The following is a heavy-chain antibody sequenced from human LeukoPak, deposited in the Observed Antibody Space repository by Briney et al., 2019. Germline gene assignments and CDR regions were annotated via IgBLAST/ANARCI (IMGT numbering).Heavy chain of an antibody. D-gene: IGHD6-19*01. CDR1: KFTFRNYA. CDR3: AKDTSGWCDLGSFDI. V-gene: IGHV3-23*01. CDR2: ITDGGGST. Sequence: GGSLRLSCAASKFTFRNYAMSWVRQAPGRGLEWVAAITDGGGSTYYADSVKGRFTISRDNSKNTLYLQMYSLRAEDTAKYYCAKDTSGWCDLGSFDIWGQGTMVTVSS. J-gene: IGHJ3*02.